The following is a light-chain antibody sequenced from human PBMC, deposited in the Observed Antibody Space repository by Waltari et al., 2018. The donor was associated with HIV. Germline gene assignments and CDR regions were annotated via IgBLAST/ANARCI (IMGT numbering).Light chain of an antibody. V-gene: IGKV3-15*01. Sequence: EIVMTQSPATLSVSRGERATVSCGASQRVSSNLAWYQQKPGPAPRLLIYVAPTRATGIPARFSGSGSGTAFTLTISSLPSEDFAVDYCQQYNNWPPRTFGQGTKLEIK. CDR2: VAP. CDR3: QQYNNWPPRT. J-gene: IGKJ1*01. CDR1: QRVSSN.